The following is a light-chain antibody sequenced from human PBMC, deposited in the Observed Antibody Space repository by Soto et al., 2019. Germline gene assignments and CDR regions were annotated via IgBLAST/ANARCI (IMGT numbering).Light chain of an antibody. V-gene: IGKV2D-30*01. CDR1: QSLVYSDGNTY. CDR2: KVS. J-gene: IGKJ2*01. Sequence: DVVMTQSPLSLPVTLGQPASISCRSRQSLVYSDGNTYLNWFQQRPGQSPRRLIHKVSNWDSGVPDRFGGSESGSDFTLKISRVEADDVRVYYGMQATHWPYTFGQRTKLEIK. CDR3: MQATHWPYT.